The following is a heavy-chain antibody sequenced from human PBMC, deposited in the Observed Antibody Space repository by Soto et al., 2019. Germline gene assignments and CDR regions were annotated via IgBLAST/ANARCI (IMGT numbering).Heavy chain of an antibody. CDR1: GGTFGSYA. Sequence: QVQLVQSGAEVKKPGSSVKVSCKSSGGTFGSYAISWVRQAPGQGLEWMGGVIPIFGTPHYAQKFHGRVTITADIPTSTAYLELSSLKSADTAVYCCAKIRWTISLQEEDAIWGQGTLVTVSS. J-gene: IGHJ4*02. CDR2: VIPIFGTP. D-gene: IGHD2-15*01. CDR3: AKIRWTISLQEEDAI. V-gene: IGHV1-69*06.